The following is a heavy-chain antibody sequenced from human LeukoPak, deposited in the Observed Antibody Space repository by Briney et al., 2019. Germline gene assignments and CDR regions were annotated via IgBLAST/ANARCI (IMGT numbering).Heavy chain of an antibody. V-gene: IGHV3-49*04. Sequence: PGGSLRLSCTASGFTFGDYAMSWVRQAPGKGLEWVGFIRSKAYGWTTEYAASVKGRFTISRDDSKSIAYLQMNSLKTEDTAVYYCTRVYYDFWSGYYTGIGFDPWGQGTLVTVSS. CDR2: IRSKAYGWTT. CDR3: TRVYYDFWSGYYTGIGFDP. CDR1: GFTFGDYA. D-gene: IGHD3-3*01. J-gene: IGHJ5*02.